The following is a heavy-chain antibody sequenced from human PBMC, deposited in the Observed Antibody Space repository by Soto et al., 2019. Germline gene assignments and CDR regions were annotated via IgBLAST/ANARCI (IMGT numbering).Heavy chain of an antibody. D-gene: IGHD3-3*01. V-gene: IGHV3-21*01. CDR2: ISSSSSYI. J-gene: IGHJ6*02. Sequence: GGSLRLSCAASGFTFSSYSMNWVRQAPGKGLEWVSSISSSSSYIYYAESVKGRFTISRDNAKNSLYLQMNSLRAEETAVYYCAREESVGDDFWSGYYSYYGMDVWGQGTTVTVSS. CDR3: AREESVGDDFWSGYYSYYGMDV. CDR1: GFTFSSYS.